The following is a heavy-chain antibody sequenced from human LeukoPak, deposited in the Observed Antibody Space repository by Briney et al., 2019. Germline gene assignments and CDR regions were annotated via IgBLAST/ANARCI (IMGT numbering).Heavy chain of an antibody. CDR2: ISSSRSII. CDR3: ARDSYDFWSGYLDY. J-gene: IGHJ4*02. V-gene: IGHV3-48*01. Sequence: GGSLRLSCAASGFTFSSYSMNWVRQAPGKGLEWVSYISSSRSIIYCADSVKGRFTIPRDNAKNSLYLQMNSPRAEDTAVYYCARDSYDFWSGYLDYWGQGTLVTVSS. CDR1: GFTFSSYS. D-gene: IGHD3-3*01.